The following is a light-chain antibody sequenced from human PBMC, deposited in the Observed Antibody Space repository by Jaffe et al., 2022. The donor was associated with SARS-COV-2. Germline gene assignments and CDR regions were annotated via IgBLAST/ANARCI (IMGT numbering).Light chain of an antibody. CDR1: QSVSNN. CDR2: GAS. CDR3: QQYNNWPPAT. J-gene: IGKJ2*01. Sequence: EIVMTQSPATLSVSPGERATLSCRASQSVSNNLAWYQQKPGQAPRLLIHGASTRASGIPDRFSGSGSGTEFTLTISSLQSEDFAVYFCQQYNNWPPATFGQGTKLEIK. V-gene: IGKV3-15*01.